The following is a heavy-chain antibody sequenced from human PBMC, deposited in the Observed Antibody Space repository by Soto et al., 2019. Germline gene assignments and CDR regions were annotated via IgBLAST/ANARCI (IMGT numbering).Heavy chain of an antibody. Sequence: PGGSLRLSCAASGFIFSDYYMSWIRQAPGKGLEWVSYISSSSSYTNYADSVKGRFTISRDNAKNSLYLQMNSLRAEDTAVYYCARDIPSNYGSGSYYRRIPYYGMDVWGQGTTVTVSS. V-gene: IGHV3-11*06. CDR1: GFIFSDYY. J-gene: IGHJ6*02. CDR3: ARDIPSNYGSGSYYRRIPYYGMDV. CDR2: ISSSSSYT. D-gene: IGHD3-10*01.